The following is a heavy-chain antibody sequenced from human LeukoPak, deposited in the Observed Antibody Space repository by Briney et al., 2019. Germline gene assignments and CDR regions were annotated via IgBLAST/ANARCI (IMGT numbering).Heavy chain of an antibody. V-gene: IGHV4-61*02. Sequence: SETLSPTCTVSGGSISSGSYYWSWIRQPAGKGLEWIGRIYTSGSTNYNPSLKSRVTISVDTSKNQFSLKLSSVTAADTAVYYCARVQGDSSGYYYYFDYWGQGTLVTVSS. CDR1: GGSISSGSYY. D-gene: IGHD3-22*01. CDR3: ARVQGDSSGYYYYFDY. CDR2: IYTSGST. J-gene: IGHJ4*02.